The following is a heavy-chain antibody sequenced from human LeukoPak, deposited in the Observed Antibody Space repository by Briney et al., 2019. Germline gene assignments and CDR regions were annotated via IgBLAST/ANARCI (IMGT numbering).Heavy chain of an antibody. CDR2: IYYSGST. CDR1: GGSISSYY. J-gene: IGHJ5*02. D-gene: IGHD4-17*01. Sequence: SETLSLTCTVSGGSISSYYWSWIRQPPGKGLEWIGYIYYSGSTNYNPSLKSRVTISVDTSKNQFSLKLSSVTAADTAVYYCARLGSGDEGDWFDPWGQGTLVTVSS. CDR3: ARLGSGDEGDWFDP. V-gene: IGHV4-59*01.